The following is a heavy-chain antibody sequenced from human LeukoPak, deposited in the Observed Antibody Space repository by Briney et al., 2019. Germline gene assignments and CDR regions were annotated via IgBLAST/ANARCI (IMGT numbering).Heavy chain of an antibody. V-gene: IGHV4-4*07. J-gene: IGHJ5*02. D-gene: IGHD3-10*01. CDR3: ARDHMLRGASP. CDR2: IYISGST. CDR1: GGSISSYY. Sequence: SETLSLTCTVSGGSISSYYWSWIRQPAGKGLEWIGRIYISGSTNYDPSLKSRVTISVDTSKNQFSLKLSSVTAADTAVYYCARDHMLRGASPWGQGTQVTVSS.